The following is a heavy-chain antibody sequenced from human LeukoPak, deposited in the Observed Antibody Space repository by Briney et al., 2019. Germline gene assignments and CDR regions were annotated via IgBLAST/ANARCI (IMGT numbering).Heavy chain of an antibody. V-gene: IGHV1-18*01. J-gene: IGHJ6*02. CDR2: ISAYNGNT. D-gene: IGHD3-9*01. CDR3: ARETYYDILTGYVDYYGMDV. CDR1: GGTFNRYA. Sequence: GASVNVSCKASGGTFNRYAISWVRQAPGQGLEWMGWISAYNGNTNYAQKLQGRVTMTTDTSTTTAYMELRSLRSDDTAVYYCARETYYDILTGYVDYYGMDVWGQGTTVTVSS.